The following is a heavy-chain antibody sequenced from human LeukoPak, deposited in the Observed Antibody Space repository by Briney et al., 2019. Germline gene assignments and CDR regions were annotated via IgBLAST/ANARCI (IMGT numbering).Heavy chain of an antibody. D-gene: IGHD5-18*01. Sequence: GGSLRLSCAASGFTFSSYSMNWVRQAPGKGLEWVSSISSSSSYIYYADSVRGRFTISRDNAKNSLYLQMNSLRAEDTAVYYCAKDQVQLWSEGYYFDYWGQGTLVTVSS. J-gene: IGHJ4*02. CDR3: AKDQVQLWSEGYYFDY. V-gene: IGHV3-21*01. CDR1: GFTFSSYS. CDR2: ISSSSSYI.